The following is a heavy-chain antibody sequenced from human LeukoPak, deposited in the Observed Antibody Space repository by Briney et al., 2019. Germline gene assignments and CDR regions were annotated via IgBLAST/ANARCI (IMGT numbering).Heavy chain of an antibody. V-gene: IGHV5-51*01. D-gene: IGHD6-19*01. Sequence: GESLKISCKGSGYSFTSYWIGWVRQMPGKGLEWMGIIYPGDSDTRYSPSFQGQVTISADKSISTAYLQWSSLKASDTAMYYCARSKQWLVGDYYYYGMDVRGQGTTVTVSS. CDR2: IYPGDSDT. CDR3: ARSKQWLVGDYYYYGMDV. CDR1: GYSFTSYW. J-gene: IGHJ6*02.